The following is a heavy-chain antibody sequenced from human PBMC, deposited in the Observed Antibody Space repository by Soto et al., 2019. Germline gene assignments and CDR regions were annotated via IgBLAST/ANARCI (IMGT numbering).Heavy chain of an antibody. CDR3: ARMGSVTTFSWSDYYYGMDV. CDR2: ISSRTNYM. Sequence: EVQLVESGGGLVKPGGSLSLSCAASGFTFSSYSMNWVRQAPGKGLGWVSSISSRTNYMYYADSVKGRFTISRDAAKNSLYLQMNSLRAEDTAVYYCARMGSVTTFSWSDYYYGMDVWGQGTTVTVSS. V-gene: IGHV3-21*01. CDR1: GFTFSSYS. J-gene: IGHJ6*02. D-gene: IGHD4-17*01.